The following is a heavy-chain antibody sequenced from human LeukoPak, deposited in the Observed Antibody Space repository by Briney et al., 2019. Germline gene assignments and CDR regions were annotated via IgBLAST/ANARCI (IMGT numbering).Heavy chain of an antibody. CDR1: GGSISSYY. CDR2: MYTSGST. Sequence: SETLSLTCTVSGGSISSYYWSWIRQPPGRGLEWIGRMYTSGSTNYNPHLKGRVTMSVDTSKNQFSLKLTSVTAADTAVYYCARLSGSSWFDPWGQGTLVTVSS. J-gene: IGHJ5*02. D-gene: IGHD3-22*01. CDR3: ARLSGSSWFDP. V-gene: IGHV4-4*07.